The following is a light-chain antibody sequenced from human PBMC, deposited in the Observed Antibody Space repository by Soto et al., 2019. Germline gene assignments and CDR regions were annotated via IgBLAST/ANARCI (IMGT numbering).Light chain of an antibody. J-gene: IGKJ1*01. Sequence: EIVLTQSPGTLSLSPGDRATLSCRASQSVSINYLAWYQQRPGQAPRLLIYGASTRATGIPDRFSGSGSGTDFTLTISRLEPDDFAVYFCQQYGDSPRTFGQGTRVEIK. V-gene: IGKV3-20*01. CDR3: QQYGDSPRT. CDR2: GAS. CDR1: QSVSINY.